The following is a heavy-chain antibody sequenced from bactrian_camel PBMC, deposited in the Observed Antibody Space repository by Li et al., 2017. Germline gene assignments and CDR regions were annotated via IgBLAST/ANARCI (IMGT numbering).Heavy chain of an antibody. V-gene: IGHV3S31*01. J-gene: IGHJ4*01. Sequence: EVQLVESGGGLVQPGGSLRLSCEASGFPFSNYAMYWVRQAPGKGLEWVSGILSGGSTTYYRDSVKGRFTIFRDNAKNTLYLHMNSLNPEDTAIYYCAADGSAFCTGGYSDWAQGTQVTVS. CDR3: AADGSAFCTGGYSD. CDR1: GFPFSNYA. D-gene: IGHD2*01. CDR2: ILSGGSTT.